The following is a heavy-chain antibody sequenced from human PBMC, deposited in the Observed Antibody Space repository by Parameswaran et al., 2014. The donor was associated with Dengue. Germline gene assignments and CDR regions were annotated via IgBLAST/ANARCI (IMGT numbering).Heavy chain of an antibody. CDR2: IHYSGST. D-gene: IGHD6-13*01. V-gene: IGHV4-39*01. CDR3: ARVSSSWYANFDY. Sequence: WIRQPPGKGLEWIGSIHYSGSTNYNPSLKSRVTISVDTSKNQFSLKVSSVTAADTAVYYCARVSSSWYANFDYWGQGTLVTVSS. J-gene: IGHJ4*02.